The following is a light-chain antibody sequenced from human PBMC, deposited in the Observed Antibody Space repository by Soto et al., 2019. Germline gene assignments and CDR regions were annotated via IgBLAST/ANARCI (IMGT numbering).Light chain of an antibody. Sequence: EIVLTQSPGTLSLCPGERATLCFRASQSVGGYLAWYQQKPGQAPRLLIYDASNRATGIPARFSGSGSGTDFTLTISSLEPEDFALYYCQQRSNWLWTFGQGTKVDIK. CDR1: QSVGGY. J-gene: IGKJ1*01. CDR2: DAS. V-gene: IGKV3-11*01. CDR3: QQRSNWLWT.